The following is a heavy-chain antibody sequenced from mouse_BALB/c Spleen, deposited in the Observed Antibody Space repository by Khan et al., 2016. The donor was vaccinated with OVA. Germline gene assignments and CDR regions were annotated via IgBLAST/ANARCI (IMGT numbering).Heavy chain of an antibody. CDR1: GYTFTSYW. Sequence: QVQLQQSGAELVRPGASVKLSCKASGYTFTSYWMNWVKQRPGQGLEWIGMIDPSDSETHYNPMFKDKATLTVDKSSSTAYMQLSSLTSEDSAVYYCARGDGNSLYWYFDVWGAGTTVTVSS. V-gene: IGHV1-61*01. J-gene: IGHJ1*01. D-gene: IGHD2-1*01. CDR2: IDPSDSET. CDR3: ARGDGNSLYWYFDV.